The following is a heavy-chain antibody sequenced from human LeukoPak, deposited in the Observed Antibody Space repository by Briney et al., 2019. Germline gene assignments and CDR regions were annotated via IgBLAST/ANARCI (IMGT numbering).Heavy chain of an antibody. CDR1: GFTVSSNY. V-gene: IGHV3-66*01. Sequence: PGGSLRLSCAASGFTVSSNYMSWVRQAPGEGLEWVSVIYSGDSTYYTDSVKGRFTISRDNSKNTLYLQMNSLRAEDTAVYYCARLGQGLPPSYYYGMDVWGQGTTVTVSS. J-gene: IGHJ6*02. CDR3: ARLGQGLPPSYYYGMDV. D-gene: IGHD6-19*01. CDR2: IYSGDST.